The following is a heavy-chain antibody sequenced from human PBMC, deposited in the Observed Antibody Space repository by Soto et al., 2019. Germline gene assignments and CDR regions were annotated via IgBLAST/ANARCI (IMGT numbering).Heavy chain of an antibody. V-gene: IGHV3-23*01. Sequence: EAQLLESGGGLVQPGGSLRLSCAASGFTFSTYPMSWVRQAPGKGLEWVSGISGSGISTYYTDSVKGRFTISRDNSKNTVFLQMNSLRDEDTAVYYCVKPPVITASYYYYDMDVWGQGNTVTVSS. J-gene: IGHJ6*02. D-gene: IGHD4-4*01. CDR3: VKPPVITASYYYYDMDV. CDR2: ISGSGIST. CDR1: GFTFSTYP.